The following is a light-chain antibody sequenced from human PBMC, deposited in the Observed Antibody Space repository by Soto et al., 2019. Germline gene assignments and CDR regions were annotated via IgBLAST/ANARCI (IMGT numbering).Light chain of an antibody. V-gene: IGKV1-17*03. CDR1: QGISHY. J-gene: IGKJ1*01. CDR3: LQHNNYPWT. CDR2: DAS. Sequence: DILMTQSPSAMSASVGDRVTITCRASQGISHYLTWFQQKPGKVPKRLIYDASSLQSGVPSRFSGNGSVTEFSLTIISLQPEDSATYYCLQHNNYPWTFGHGTRVEIK.